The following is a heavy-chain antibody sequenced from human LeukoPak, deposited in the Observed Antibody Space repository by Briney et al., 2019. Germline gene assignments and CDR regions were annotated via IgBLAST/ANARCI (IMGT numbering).Heavy chain of an antibody. Sequence: ASVKVSCKTSRYTFTGYYMHWVRQAPGQGLEWMGWINPNSGGINYAQKFQGRVTMTRDTSISTAYMELSRLRSDDTAVYYCARTSEVRGGYFDYWGQGTLVTVSS. CDR1: RYTFTGYY. V-gene: IGHV1-2*02. J-gene: IGHJ4*02. CDR3: ARTSEVRGGYFDY. D-gene: IGHD3-10*01. CDR2: INPNSGGI.